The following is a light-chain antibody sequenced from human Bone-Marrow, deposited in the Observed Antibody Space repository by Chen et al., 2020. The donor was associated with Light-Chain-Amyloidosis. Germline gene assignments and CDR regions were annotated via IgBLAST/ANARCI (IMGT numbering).Light chain of an antibody. Sequence: SYVLPQPSSVSVAPGQTATIACGGNNIGSTSVHWYQQTPGQAPLLVVYDDSDRPSGIPERWSGCNSGNTATLTISRVEAGDEADYYCQVWDRSSDRPVFGGGTKLTVL. CDR2: DDS. J-gene: IGLJ3*02. CDR1: NIGSTS. V-gene: IGLV3-21*02. CDR3: QVWDRSSDRPV.